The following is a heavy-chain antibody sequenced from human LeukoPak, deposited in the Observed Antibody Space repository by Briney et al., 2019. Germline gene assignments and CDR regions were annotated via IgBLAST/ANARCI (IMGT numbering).Heavy chain of an antibody. CDR3: TRVSIHGDSDY. Sequence: SETLSLTCTVPGGSINDYYWSWIRQSPGNGLEWIGYIYYTGRTKYNPSVQSLVTISVDTSKNQFSLNLRSVTPADPAVYFCTRVSIHGDSDYWGQGTLVTVSS. CDR2: IYYTGRT. J-gene: IGHJ4*02. V-gene: IGHV4-59*01. CDR1: GGSINDYY.